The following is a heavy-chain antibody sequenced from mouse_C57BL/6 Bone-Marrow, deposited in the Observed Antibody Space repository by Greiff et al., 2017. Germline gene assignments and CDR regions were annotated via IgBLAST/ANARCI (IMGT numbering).Heavy chain of an antibody. D-gene: IGHD3-1*01. CDR1: GFTFSSYA. J-gene: IGHJ2*01. V-gene: IGHV5-4*01. CDR2: ISDGGSYT. CDR3: AREGLVYYFDY. Sequence: EVQRMESGGGLVKPGGSLKLSCAASGFTFSSYAMSWVRQTPEKRLEWVATISDGGSYTYYPDNVKGRFTISRDNAKNNLYLQMSHLKSEDTAMYYCAREGLVYYFDYWGQGTTLTVSS.